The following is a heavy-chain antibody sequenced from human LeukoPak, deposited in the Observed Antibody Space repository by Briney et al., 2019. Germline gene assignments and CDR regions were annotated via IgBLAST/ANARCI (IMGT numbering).Heavy chain of an antibody. J-gene: IGHJ4*02. CDR2: ITGSGDST. D-gene: IGHD1-14*01. CDR1: GFTFSSNA. Sequence: PGGSLRLSCAASGFTFSSNAMNWVRQAPGKGLEWVSGITGSGDSTYYADSVKGRFTISRDNAKNSLYLQMNSLRAEDTAVYYCAREVRMPDDYWGQGTLVTVSS. CDR3: AREVRMPDDY. V-gene: IGHV3-23*01.